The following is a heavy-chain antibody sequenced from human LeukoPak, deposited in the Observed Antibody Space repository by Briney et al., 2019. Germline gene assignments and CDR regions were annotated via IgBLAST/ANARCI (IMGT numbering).Heavy chain of an antibody. J-gene: IGHJ6*02. V-gene: IGHV1-69*13. D-gene: IGHD5-12*01. CDR1: GGTFSSYA. CDR3: AGSFGYSGYEVYYYYYYGMDV. Sequence: GASVKVSCKASGGTFSSYAISWVRQAPGQGLEWMGGIIPIFGTANYAQKFQGRVTITADESTSTAYMELSSLRSEDTAVYYCAGSFGYSGYEVYYYYYYGMDVWGQGTTVTVSS. CDR2: IIPIFGTA.